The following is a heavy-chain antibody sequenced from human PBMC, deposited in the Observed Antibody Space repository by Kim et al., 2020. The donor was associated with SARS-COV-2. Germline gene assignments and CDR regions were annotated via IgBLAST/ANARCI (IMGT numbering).Heavy chain of an antibody. J-gene: IGHJ4*02. CDR3: ARGAAEGLLWFGHTLKEFDY. Sequence: GGSLRLSCAASGFTFSSYSMNWVRQAPGKGLEWVSSISSSSSYIYYADSVKGRFTISRDNAKNSLYLQMNSLRAEDTAVYYCARGAAEGLLWFGHTLKEFDYWGQGTLVTVSS. D-gene: IGHD3-10*01. CDR1: GFTFSSYS. V-gene: IGHV3-21*01. CDR2: ISSSSSYI.